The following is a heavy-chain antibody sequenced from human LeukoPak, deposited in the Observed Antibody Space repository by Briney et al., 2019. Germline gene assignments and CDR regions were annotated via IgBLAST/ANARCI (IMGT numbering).Heavy chain of an antibody. V-gene: IGHV3-23*01. CDR3: AVTYYDFWSGYPDY. J-gene: IGHJ4*02. CDR2: ISGSGGST. CDR1: GFTFSSYA. Sequence: GGSLRLSCAASGFTFSSYAMSWARQAPGKGLEWVSAISGSGGSTYYADSVKGRFTTSRDNSKNTLYLQMNSLRAEDTAVYYCAVTYYDFWSGYPDYWGQGTLVTVSS. D-gene: IGHD3-3*01.